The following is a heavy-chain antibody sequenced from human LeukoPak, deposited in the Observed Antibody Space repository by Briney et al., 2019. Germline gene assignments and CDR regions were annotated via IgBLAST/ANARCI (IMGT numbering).Heavy chain of an antibody. CDR1: GFTFSSYA. CDR2: ISGSGGST. J-gene: IGHJ6*02. D-gene: IGHD6-13*01. CDR3: ARSHGPIAAASYYYYYGMDV. V-gene: IGHV3-23*01. Sequence: PGGSLRLSCAASGFTFSSYAMSWVRQAPGKGLEWVSAISGSGGSTYYADSVKGRFTISRDNSKNTLYLQMNSLRAEDTAVYYCARSHGPIAAASYYYYYGMDVWGQGTTVTVSS.